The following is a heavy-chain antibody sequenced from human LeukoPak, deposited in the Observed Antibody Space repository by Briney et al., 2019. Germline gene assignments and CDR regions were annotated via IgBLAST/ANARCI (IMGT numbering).Heavy chain of an antibody. CDR2: IIPLLGTA. CDR3: ARDPAYCGGDCYSWNRPFDY. Sequence: ASVKVSCKASGGTFSSYAISWVRQAPGQGHEWMGRIIPLLGTANYAQKFQGRVTITADKSTSTAYMELSSLRSEDTAMYYCARDPAYCGGDCYSWNRPFDYWGQGTLVTVSS. D-gene: IGHD2-21*02. CDR1: GGTFSSYA. V-gene: IGHV1-69*04. J-gene: IGHJ4*02.